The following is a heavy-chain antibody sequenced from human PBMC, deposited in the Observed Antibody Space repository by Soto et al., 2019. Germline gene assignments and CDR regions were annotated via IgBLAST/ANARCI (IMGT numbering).Heavy chain of an antibody. D-gene: IGHD3-9*01. V-gene: IGHV3-23*01. CDR1: GFTFSSYA. CDR2: ISGSGGST. J-gene: IGHJ3*02. Sequence: GGSLRLSWAASGFTFSSYAMSWVRQAPGKGLEWVSAISGSGGSTYYADSVKGRFTISRDNSKNTLYLQMNSLRAEDTAVYYCAKGRYDILTGYYDDAFDIWGQGTMVTVSS. CDR3: AKGRYDILTGYYDDAFDI.